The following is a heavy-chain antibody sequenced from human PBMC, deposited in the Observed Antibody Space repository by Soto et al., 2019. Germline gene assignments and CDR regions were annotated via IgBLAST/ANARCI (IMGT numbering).Heavy chain of an antibody. V-gene: IGHV1-2*02. CDR2: INPNSGGT. Sequence: QVQLVQSGAEVKKPGASVKVSCKASGYTFTDYYMHWVRQAPGQGLEWMGWINPNSGGTNYAQKFQGRVTMTRDTSISTAYMELSRLRSDDTAVYYCARVQSYYYAGSGYYAFDYWGQGTLVTVFS. J-gene: IGHJ4*02. D-gene: IGHD3-22*01. CDR1: GYTFTDYY. CDR3: ARVQSYYYAGSGYYAFDY.